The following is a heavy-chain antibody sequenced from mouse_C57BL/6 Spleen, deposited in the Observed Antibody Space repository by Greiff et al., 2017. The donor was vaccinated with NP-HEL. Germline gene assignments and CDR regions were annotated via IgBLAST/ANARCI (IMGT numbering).Heavy chain of an antibody. CDR3: ASEEAWFAY. CDR2: IYPGDGDT. CDR1: GYAFSSSW. J-gene: IGHJ3*01. Sequence: QVQLKESGPELVKPGASVKISCKASGYAFSSSWMNWVKQRPGKGLEWIGRIYPGDGDTNYNGKFKGKATLTADKSSSTAYMQLSSLTSEDSAVYFCASEEAWFAYWGQGTLVTVSA. V-gene: IGHV1-82*01.